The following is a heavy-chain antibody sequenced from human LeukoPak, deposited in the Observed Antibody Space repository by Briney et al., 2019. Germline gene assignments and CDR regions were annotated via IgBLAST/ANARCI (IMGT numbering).Heavy chain of an antibody. CDR2: IRYDGSNK. V-gene: IGHV3-30*02. J-gene: IGHJ3*02. CDR3: AKDSIGTYYDFWSGYHDAFDI. CDR1: GFTFSSYG. D-gene: IGHD3-3*01. Sequence: GGSLRLSCAASGFTFSSYGMHWVRQAPGKGLEWVAFIRYDGSNKYYADSVKGRFTISRDNSKNTLYLQMNSLRAEDTAVYYCAKDSIGTYYDFWSGYHDAFDIWGQGTMVTVSS.